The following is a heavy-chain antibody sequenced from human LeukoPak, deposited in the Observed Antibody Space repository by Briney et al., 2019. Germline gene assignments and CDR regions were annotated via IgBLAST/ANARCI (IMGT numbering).Heavy chain of an antibody. Sequence: LETLSLTRTVSGGSISSYYWSWIRQPPGKGLEWIGYIYYSGSTNYNPSLKSRVTISGDTTKNQFSLKLSSVTAADTAVYYCARALYGYYTLDYWGQGTLVTVSS. CDR3: ARALYGYYTLDY. D-gene: IGHD5-18*01. CDR2: IYYSGST. V-gene: IGHV4-59*01. J-gene: IGHJ4*02. CDR1: GGSISSYY.